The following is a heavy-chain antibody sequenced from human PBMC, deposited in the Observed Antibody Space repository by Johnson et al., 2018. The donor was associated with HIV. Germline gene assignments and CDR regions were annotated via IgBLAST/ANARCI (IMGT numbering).Heavy chain of an antibody. Sequence: VQLVESGGGVVQPGRSLRLSCAASGFTFSSYGMHWVRQAPGKGLEWVAVISYDGSNKYYADSVKGRFTISRDNSKNTLYLQINNLQTEDTAVYYCAKDQALTYDFWSGPPLDAFDIWGQGTMVTVSS. CDR2: ISYDGSNK. J-gene: IGHJ3*02. D-gene: IGHD3-3*01. CDR3: AKDQALTYDFWSGPPLDAFDI. CDR1: GFTFSSYG. V-gene: IGHV3-30*18.